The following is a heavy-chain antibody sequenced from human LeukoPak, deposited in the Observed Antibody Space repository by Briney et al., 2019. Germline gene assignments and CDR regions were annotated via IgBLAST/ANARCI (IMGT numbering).Heavy chain of an antibody. D-gene: IGHD5-12*01. CDR2: MNPNSGNT. CDR3: ARGLADSGYDSDY. V-gene: IGHV1-8*01. Sequence: ASVKVPCKASGYTFTSYDINWVRQATGQGLEWMGWMNPNSGNTGYAQKFQGRVTMTRNTSISTAYMELSSLRSEDTAVYYCARGLADSGYDSDYWGQGTLVTVSS. J-gene: IGHJ4*02. CDR1: GYTFTSYD.